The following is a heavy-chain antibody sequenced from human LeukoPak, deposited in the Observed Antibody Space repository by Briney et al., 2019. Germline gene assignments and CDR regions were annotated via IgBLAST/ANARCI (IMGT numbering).Heavy chain of an antibody. CDR2: INPNSGGT. J-gene: IGHJ3*02. CDR3: ARDPGPDAFDI. Sequence: ASVKVSCKASGYTFTSYGISWVRQAPGQGLEWMGWINPNSGGTNYAQKFQGRVTMTRDTSISTAYMELSRLRSDDTAVYYCARDPGPDAFDIWGQGTMVTVSS. V-gene: IGHV1-2*02. D-gene: IGHD3-10*01. CDR1: GYTFTSYG.